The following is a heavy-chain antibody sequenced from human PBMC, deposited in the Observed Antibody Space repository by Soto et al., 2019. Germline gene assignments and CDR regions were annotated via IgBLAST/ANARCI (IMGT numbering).Heavy chain of an antibody. J-gene: IGHJ5*02. CDR3: ARTEWELLSGDKSGSNWFDP. D-gene: IGHD1-26*01. V-gene: IGHV4-31*03. Sequence: QVQLQESGPGLVKPSQTLSLTCTVSGGSISSGGYYWSWIRQHPGKGLEWIGYIYYSGSTYYNPSLKSRVTISVDTSKNQFSLKLSSVTAADTAVYYCARTEWELLSGDKSGSNWFDPWGQGTLVTVSS. CDR2: IYYSGST. CDR1: GGSISSGGYY.